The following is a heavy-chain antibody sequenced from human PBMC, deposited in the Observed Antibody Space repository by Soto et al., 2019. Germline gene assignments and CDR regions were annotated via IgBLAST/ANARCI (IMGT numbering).Heavy chain of an antibody. CDR1: GFTFSSYA. J-gene: IGHJ4*02. Sequence: GGSLGLSCAASGFTFSSYAMHWVRQAPGKGLEWVAVISYDGSNKYYADSVKGRFTISRDNSKNTLYLQMNSLRAEDTAVYYCFSYGSSGWYGGYYFDYWGQGTLVTVSS. CDR2: ISYDGSNK. CDR3: FSYGSSGWYGGYYFDY. D-gene: IGHD6-19*01. V-gene: IGHV3-30-3*01.